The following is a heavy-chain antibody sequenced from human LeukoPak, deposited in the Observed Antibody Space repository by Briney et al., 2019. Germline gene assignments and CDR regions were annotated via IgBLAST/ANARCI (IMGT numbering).Heavy chain of an antibody. CDR1: GFTFSSYA. CDR3: AGGGPYYYDSSGSYY. V-gene: IGHV3-64*01. Sequence: PGGSLRLSXAASGFTFSSYAMHWVRQAPGKGLEYVSAISSNGGSTYYANSVKGRFTISRDKSKNTLYLQMGSLRAEDMAVYYYAGGGPYYYDSSGSYYWGQGTLVTVSS. J-gene: IGHJ4*02. CDR2: ISSNGGST. D-gene: IGHD3-22*01.